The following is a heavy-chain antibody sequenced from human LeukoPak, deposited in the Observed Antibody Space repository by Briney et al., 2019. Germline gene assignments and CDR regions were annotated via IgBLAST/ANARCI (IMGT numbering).Heavy chain of an antibody. V-gene: IGHV5-51*01. J-gene: IGHJ4*02. Sequence: GESLKISCKGSGYSFTSYWFGWVRQMPGKGLEWMGIIYPDDSDIKYSPSFQGQVTISADKSITTAYLQWSSLKASDTAMYYCARSRDSSGFYYLIWGQGTLVTVSS. CDR1: GYSFTSYW. CDR3: ARSRDSSGFYYLI. CDR2: IYPDDSDI. D-gene: IGHD3-22*01.